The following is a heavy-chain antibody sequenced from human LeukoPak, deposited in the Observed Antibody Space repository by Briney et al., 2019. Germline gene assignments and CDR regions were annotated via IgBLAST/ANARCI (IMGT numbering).Heavy chain of an antibody. J-gene: IGHJ4*02. CDR1: GYTFTAYY. V-gene: IGHV1-2*02. CDR3: ARGGVITLDY. CDR2: INPNSGDT. D-gene: IGHD3-10*01. Sequence: ASVTVSCQASGYTFTAYYMHWVRQAPGQGLEWMAWINPNSGDTHYAQRFQGRVTMARDTSISTAYMELSSLRSDDTAVYYCARGGVITLDYWGQGTLVTVSS.